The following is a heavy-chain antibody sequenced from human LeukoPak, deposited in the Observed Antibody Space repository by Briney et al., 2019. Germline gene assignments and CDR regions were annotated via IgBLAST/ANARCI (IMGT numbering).Heavy chain of an antibody. CDR2: ISAYNGNT. V-gene: IGHV1-18*01. CDR3: ATGITGTTFLDAFDI. D-gene: IGHD1-20*01. J-gene: IGHJ3*02. Sequence: ASVKVSCKASGYTFTSYGISWVRQAPGQGLEWMGWISAYNGNTNYAQKLQGRVTMTTDTSTSTAYMELRSLRSDDTAVYYCATGITGTTFLDAFDIWGQGTMVTVSS. CDR1: GYTFTSYG.